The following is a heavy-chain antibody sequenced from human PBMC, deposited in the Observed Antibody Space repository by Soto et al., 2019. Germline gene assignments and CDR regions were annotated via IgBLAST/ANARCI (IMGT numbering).Heavy chain of an antibody. D-gene: IGHD2-15*01. CDR1: GFSLSNARMG. CDR2: IFSNDEK. J-gene: IGHJ6*02. V-gene: IGHV2-26*01. Sequence: QVTLKESGPVLVKPTETLTLTCTVSGFSLSNARMGVSWIRQPPGKALEWVAHIFSNDEKSYSTSLKSRLTISKDTAKSQVVLTMTNMDPVDTATYYCARISSSGIHYYYGMDVWGQGTTVTVSS. CDR3: ARISSSGIHYYYGMDV.